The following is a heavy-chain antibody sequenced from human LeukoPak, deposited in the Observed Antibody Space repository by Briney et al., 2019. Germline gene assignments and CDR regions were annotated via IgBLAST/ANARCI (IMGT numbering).Heavy chain of an antibody. CDR2: LSNTGSDI. CDR1: GFTFSDHY. CDR3: ARAYKDRSLAGKKEFFQH. J-gene: IGHJ1*01. D-gene: IGHD6-19*01. Sequence: GGSLRLSCAVSGFTFSDHYMTWIRQAPGKGLEYISYLSNTGSDISYADSVKGRFSISRDNANNFLYLQMNSLRAEDTALYYCARAYKDRSLAGKKEFFQHWGQGTLVTVSS. V-gene: IGHV3-11*01.